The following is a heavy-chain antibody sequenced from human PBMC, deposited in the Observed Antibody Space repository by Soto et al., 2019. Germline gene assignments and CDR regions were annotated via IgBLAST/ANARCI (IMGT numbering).Heavy chain of an antibody. Sequence: SATLSLTCTFSGYSISSGNQYWSWILHPPGKGLGWIGYIFSSVTTYYNPSLKSRLTMSLDTSQKQFSLKLNSVTDADTAVYYWARVPSPFDYYYATDVWGKGNTVGVSA. CDR2: IFSSVTT. CDR3: ARVPSPFDYYYATDV. V-gene: IGHV4-30-4*01. J-gene: IGHJ6*04. D-gene: IGHD3-9*01. CDR1: GYSISSGNQY.